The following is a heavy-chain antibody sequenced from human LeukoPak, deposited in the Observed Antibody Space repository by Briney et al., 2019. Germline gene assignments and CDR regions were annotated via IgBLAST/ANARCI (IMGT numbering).Heavy chain of an antibody. CDR3: ARGIDRSGYYYVRAFDI. Sequence: RASETLSLTCTVSGGSISSYYWSWIRQPPGKGLEWIGYIYYSGSTNYNPSLKSRVTISVDTSKNQFSLKLSSVTAADTAVYYCARGIDRSGYYYVRAFDIWGQGTMVTVSS. CDR2: IYYSGST. CDR1: GGSISSYY. V-gene: IGHV4-59*01. J-gene: IGHJ3*02. D-gene: IGHD3-22*01.